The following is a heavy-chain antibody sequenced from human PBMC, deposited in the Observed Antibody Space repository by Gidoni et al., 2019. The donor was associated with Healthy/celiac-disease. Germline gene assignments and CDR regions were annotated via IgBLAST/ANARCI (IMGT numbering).Heavy chain of an antibody. CDR1: GFTFSSYA. D-gene: IGHD3-22*01. V-gene: IGHV3-23*01. CDR2: ISGRGGST. J-gene: IGHJ4*02. Sequence: EVQLLESGGGLVQPGGSRSRPCAASGFTFSSYAMSWVRQAPGKGLGWVSAISGRGGSTYYADSVKGRFTISRDNSKNTLYLQMNSLRAEDTAVYYCAKDYYDSSGYLDYWGQGTLVTVSS. CDR3: AKDYYDSSGYLDY.